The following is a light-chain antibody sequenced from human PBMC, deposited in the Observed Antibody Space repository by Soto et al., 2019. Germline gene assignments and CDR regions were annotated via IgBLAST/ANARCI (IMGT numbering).Light chain of an antibody. J-gene: IGKJ1*01. CDR2: GAS. V-gene: IGKV3-20*01. Sequence: EIVLTQSPGTLSLSPGERATLSCRASQSVSSNYLAWYQQKLDQAPRLLIYGASSRATGIPDRFSGSGSGTDFTLTISRLEPEDFPVYYCQSYCGSPLWTFGQGTKVEIK. CDR3: QSYCGSPLWT. CDR1: QSVSSNY.